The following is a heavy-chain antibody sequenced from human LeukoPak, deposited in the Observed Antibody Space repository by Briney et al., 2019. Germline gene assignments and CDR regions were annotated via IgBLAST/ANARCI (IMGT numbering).Heavy chain of an antibody. J-gene: IGHJ3*02. D-gene: IGHD3-10*01. CDR3: ARVDITMVRGVIITSAFDI. Sequence: ASVKVSCKASGYTFTGYYMHWVRQAPGQGLEWMGWINPNSGGTNYAQKFQGRVTMTRDTSISTAYMELSRLRSDDTAVYYCARVDITMVRGVIITSAFDIWGQGTMVTVSS. CDR2: INPNSGGT. CDR1: GYTFTGYY. V-gene: IGHV1-2*02.